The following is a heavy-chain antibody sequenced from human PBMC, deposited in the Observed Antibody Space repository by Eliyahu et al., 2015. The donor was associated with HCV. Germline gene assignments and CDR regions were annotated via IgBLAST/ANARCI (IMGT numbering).Heavy chain of an antibody. CDR3: AKLQLGGYYFDY. D-gene: IGHD5-24*01. J-gene: IGHJ4*02. CDR2: ISSGDNST. Sequence: EVQLLESGGGLVQPGGSPRLSCAASGFXYSSYAMTWVRQTPGKGLEWVSVISSGDNSTSYADSVKGRFTISRDNSRNTLYLQMNSLRAEDTAVYYCAKLQLGGYYFDYWGQGTLVTVSS. CDR1: GFXYSSYA. V-gene: IGHV3-23*03.